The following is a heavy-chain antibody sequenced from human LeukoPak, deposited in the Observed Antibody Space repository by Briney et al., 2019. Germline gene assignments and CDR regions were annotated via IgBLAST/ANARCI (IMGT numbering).Heavy chain of an antibody. V-gene: IGHV4-39*01. CDR2: IYHSGST. CDR3: ASQPYYDSSGYYFY. CDR1: GGSITSSTYN. D-gene: IGHD3-22*01. J-gene: IGHJ4*02. Sequence: TSETLSLTCTVSGGSITSSTYNWGWIRQPPGKGLEWIGGIYHSGSTFYNPSLKSRVTISMNTSKNQFSLKLSSVTAADTAVYYFASQPYYDSSGYYFYWGRGTLVTVSS.